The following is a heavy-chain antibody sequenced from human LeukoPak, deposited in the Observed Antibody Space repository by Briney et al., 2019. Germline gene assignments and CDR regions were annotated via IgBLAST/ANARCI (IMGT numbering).Heavy chain of an antibody. Sequence: GASVKVSCKASGYTFTSYYMHWVRQSPGQGLEWMGIINPSCGITSYAQKFQGRVTMTEDTSKDTAYMELSRLRSEDTAVYYCATRSSSWYGSFDYWGQGTLVTVSS. CDR1: GYTFTSYY. V-gene: IGHV1-46*01. CDR2: INPSCGIT. J-gene: IGHJ4*02. D-gene: IGHD6-13*01. CDR3: ATRSSSWYGSFDY.